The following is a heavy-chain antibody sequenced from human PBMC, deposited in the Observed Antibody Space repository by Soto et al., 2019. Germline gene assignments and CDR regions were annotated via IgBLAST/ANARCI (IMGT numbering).Heavy chain of an antibody. V-gene: IGHV1-46*01. J-gene: IGHJ3*02. D-gene: IGHD3-3*01. Sequence: GASVKVSCKASGYTFTSYYMHWVRQAPGQGLEWMGRIYPSDGSTSYAQKFQGRVTMTGDTSTSTAYMELSSLSSEDTAVYYCARGPYYDFWSGPNHNYAFDIWGQGTMVTVSS. CDR3: ARGPYYDFWSGPNHNYAFDI. CDR1: GYTFTSYY. CDR2: IYPSDGST.